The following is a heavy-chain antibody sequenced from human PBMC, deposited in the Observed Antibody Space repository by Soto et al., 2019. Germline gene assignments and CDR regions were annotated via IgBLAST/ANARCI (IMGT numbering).Heavy chain of an antibody. CDR3: VKPPGYYSDIPTYYSV. CDR2: ISSSGGST. CDR1: GFPFNIYD. J-gene: IGHJ4*02. D-gene: IGHD3-22*01. V-gene: IGHV3-64D*06. Sequence: PGGSLRLSCSASGFPFNIYDVHWVRQAPGKGLQYVSAISSSGGSTYYADSVKGRFTTSRDNSKNTLYLQMSSLRAEDTAVYYCVKPPGYYSDIPTYYSVWGRGTVVTVSS.